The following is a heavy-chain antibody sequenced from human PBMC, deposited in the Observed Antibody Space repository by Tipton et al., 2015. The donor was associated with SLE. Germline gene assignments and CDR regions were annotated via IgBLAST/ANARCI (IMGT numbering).Heavy chain of an antibody. Sequence: TLSLTCTVSGGSISSHYWSWIRQPPGKGLEWIGYIYYSGSTNYNPSLESRVTMSVDTSKNQFSLRLSSVTAADTAVYYWARAGLTGTEYWGQGTLVTVSS. J-gene: IGHJ4*02. CDR2: IYYSGST. D-gene: IGHD7-27*01. V-gene: IGHV4-59*11. CDR3: ARAGLTGTEY. CDR1: GGSISSHY.